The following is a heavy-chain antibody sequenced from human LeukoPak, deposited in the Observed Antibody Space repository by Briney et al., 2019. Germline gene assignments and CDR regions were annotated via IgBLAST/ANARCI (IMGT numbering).Heavy chain of an antibody. J-gene: IGHJ4*02. CDR1: GYIFTTYY. CDR2: INPSGGSP. D-gene: IGHD2-15*01. CDR3: ARGYRSGGSCFNFDH. Sequence: ASVKVSCKASGYIFTTYYIHWVRQAPGQGLEWMGIINPSGGSPTYAQKFQGRVTMTRDMSTSTVYLELSSLRSEDTTVYYCARGYRSGGSCFNFDHWGQGTLVTVSS. V-gene: IGHV1-46*01.